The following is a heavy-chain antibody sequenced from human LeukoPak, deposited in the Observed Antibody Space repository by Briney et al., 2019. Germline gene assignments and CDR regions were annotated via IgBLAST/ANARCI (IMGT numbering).Heavy chain of an antibody. CDR3: ASVTVTTWAPDGHMDV. D-gene: IGHD4-11*01. J-gene: IGHJ6*03. Sequence: ASVKVSCKASGDTFSNYDISWVRQAPGQGLEWMGRIIPMFCTTNYAQKFQGRVTITTDESTSTAYMEVSSLRIEDTAVYYCASVTVTTWAPDGHMDVWGKGTTVTVSS. CDR1: GDTFSNYD. CDR2: IIPMFCTT. V-gene: IGHV1-69*05.